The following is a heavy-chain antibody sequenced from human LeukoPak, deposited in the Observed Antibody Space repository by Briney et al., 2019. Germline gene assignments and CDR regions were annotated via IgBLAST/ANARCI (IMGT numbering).Heavy chain of an antibody. Sequence: SETLSLTCIVSGVSISSYYWSWIRQPPGKGLEWIGYIYSSGSTNYNPSLKSRVTISVDTSKNQFSLKLSSVTAADTAVYYCARVAGKVYYYGMDVWGQGTTVTVSS. J-gene: IGHJ6*02. CDR1: GVSISSYY. V-gene: IGHV4-59*01. CDR3: ARVAGKVYYYGMDV. D-gene: IGHD6-13*01. CDR2: IYSSGST.